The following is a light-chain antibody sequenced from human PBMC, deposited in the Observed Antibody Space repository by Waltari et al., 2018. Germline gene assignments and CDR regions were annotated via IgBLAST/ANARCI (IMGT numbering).Light chain of an antibody. Sequence: QSVLTQPPSVSGAPGQSVTISCTGTSPNIGAGFDVHWYQQLPGAAPKPLIYAYSNRPSGVPDRFYGSKSGTSASLAITGLQSEDEADYYCQSYDSSLTAVFGGGTKLTVL. CDR1: SPNIGAGFD. CDR2: AYS. V-gene: IGLV1-40*01. CDR3: QSYDSSLTAV. J-gene: IGLJ3*02.